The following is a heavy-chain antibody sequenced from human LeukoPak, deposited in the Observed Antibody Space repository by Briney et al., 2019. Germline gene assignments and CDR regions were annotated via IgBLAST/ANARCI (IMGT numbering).Heavy chain of an antibody. D-gene: IGHD6-13*01. CDR3: ARAGSFGIAAAGVFDY. CDR2: IKQDGSEK. Sequence: GGSLRLSYAASGFTFSNYWMSWVRQAPGKGLEWVANIKQDGSEKYYVGSVKGRFTISRDNSKNTLYLQMNSLRAEDTAVYYCARAGSFGIAAAGVFDYWGQGTLVTVSS. CDR1: GFTFSNYW. V-gene: IGHV3-7*03. J-gene: IGHJ4*02.